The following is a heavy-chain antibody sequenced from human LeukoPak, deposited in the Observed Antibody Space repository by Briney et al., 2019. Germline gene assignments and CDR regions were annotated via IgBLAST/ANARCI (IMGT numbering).Heavy chain of an antibody. J-gene: IGHJ3*02. CDR1: GGTFSNYA. D-gene: IGHD3-22*01. CDR2: IIPIFGTA. V-gene: IGHV1-69*06. CDR3: ATRGRFWYYYDTNGPSGVFDI. Sequence: GASVKVSCKASGGTFSNYAISWVRQAPGQGLEWMGGIIPIFGTANYAQKFRGRVTITADKSTRTAYMELSSLRSEDTAVYYCATRGRFWYYYDTNGPSGVFDIWGQGTMVTVSS.